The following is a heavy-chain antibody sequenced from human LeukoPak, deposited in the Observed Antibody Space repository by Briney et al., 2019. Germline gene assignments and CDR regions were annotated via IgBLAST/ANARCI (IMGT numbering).Heavy chain of an antibody. J-gene: IGHJ3*02. CDR1: GFTFSSYA. CDR3: AKRGAHYYDSSGYYYDDAFDI. V-gene: IGHV3-23*01. D-gene: IGHD3-22*01. Sequence: GGPLRLSCAPSGFTFSSYAMRWVRQAPGKGLEWGSAISGSGGSTYYADSVKGRLTISRDNSKNTLYLQMNGLRAEDTAVYYCAKRGAHYYDSSGYYYDDAFDIWGQGTMVTVSS. CDR2: ISGSGGST.